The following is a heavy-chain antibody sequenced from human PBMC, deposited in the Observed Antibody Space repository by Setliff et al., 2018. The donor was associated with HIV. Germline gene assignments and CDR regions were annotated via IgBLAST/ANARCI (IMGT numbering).Heavy chain of an antibody. Sequence: VASVRLSCAASGFTFDNYGMTWVRQAPGKGLEWVSGINWNGGSTGYADSVKGRFTISRDNAKNSLHLQMNSLRAEDTALYYCVTVGDYDSSGYYRYWGQGTRVTVSS. D-gene: IGHD3-22*01. CDR1: GFTFDNYG. CDR2: INWNGGST. CDR3: VTVGDYDSSGYYRY. J-gene: IGHJ4*02. V-gene: IGHV3-20*04.